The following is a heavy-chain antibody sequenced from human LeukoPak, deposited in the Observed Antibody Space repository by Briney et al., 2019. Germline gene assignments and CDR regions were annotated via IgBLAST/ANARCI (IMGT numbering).Heavy chain of an antibody. J-gene: IGHJ3*02. CDR2: TYYRSKWYN. Sequence: SQTLSLTCAISGDSVSSNSAAWNWIRQSPSRGLEWLGRTYYRSKWYNDYAVSVKSRITINPDTSKNQFSLQLNSVTPEDTAVYYCARDGRVVVTATVAFDIWGQGTMVTVSS. V-gene: IGHV6-1*01. D-gene: IGHD2-21*02. CDR1: GDSVSSNSAA. CDR3: ARDGRVVVTATVAFDI.